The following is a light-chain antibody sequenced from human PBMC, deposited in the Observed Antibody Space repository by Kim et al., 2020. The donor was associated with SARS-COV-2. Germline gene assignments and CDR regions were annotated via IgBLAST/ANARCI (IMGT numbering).Light chain of an antibody. Sequence: ASTGDRVTITCRASQGISSYLAWYQQKPGKAPKLLIYAASTLQSGVPSRFSGSGSGTDFTLTISCLQSEDFATYYCQQYYRYPPAFGQGTRLEIK. J-gene: IGKJ5*01. V-gene: IGKV1-8*01. CDR2: AAS. CDR1: QGISSY. CDR3: QQYYRYPPA.